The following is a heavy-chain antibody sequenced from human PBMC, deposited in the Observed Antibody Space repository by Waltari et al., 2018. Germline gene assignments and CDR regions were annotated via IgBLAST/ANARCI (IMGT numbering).Heavy chain of an antibody. J-gene: IGHJ4*02. V-gene: IGHV4-4*02. CDR1: W. D-gene: IGHD2-15*01. CDR2: DQGSGRT. Sequence: WWNWVRHTPVKGLEWIGPDQGSGRTTYNPSFASRVTVSLDTYSNQFSLKLSYATAADTCVYYGARDRGRGLYLDTWGPVTLVTVSP. CDR3: ARDRGRGLYLDT.